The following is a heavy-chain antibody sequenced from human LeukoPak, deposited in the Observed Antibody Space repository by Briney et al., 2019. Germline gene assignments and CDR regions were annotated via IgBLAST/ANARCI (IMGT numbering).Heavy chain of an antibody. CDR2: IIPILGIA. Sequence: ASVKVSCKASGGTFSSYAISWVRQAPGQGLEWMGRIIPILGIANYAQKFQGRVTITADESTSTAYMELSSLRSEDMAVYYCARSGAAARPYYYYMDVWGKGTTVTVSS. D-gene: IGHD6-6*01. J-gene: IGHJ6*03. V-gene: IGHV1-69*04. CDR1: GGTFSSYA. CDR3: ARSGAAARPYYYYMDV.